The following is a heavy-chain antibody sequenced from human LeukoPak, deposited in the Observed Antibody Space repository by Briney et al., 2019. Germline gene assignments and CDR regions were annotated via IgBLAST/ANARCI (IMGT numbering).Heavy chain of an antibody. V-gene: IGHV1-69*13. J-gene: IGHJ5*02. Sequence: ASVKVSCKASGGTLSSYAISWVRQAPGQGLEWMGGIIPIFGTANYAQKFQGRVTITADESTSTAYMELSSLRSEDTAVYYCARDNSGGSTWWFDPWGQGTLVTVSS. D-gene: IGHD2-15*01. CDR1: GGTLSSYA. CDR3: ARDNSGGSTWWFDP. CDR2: IIPIFGTA.